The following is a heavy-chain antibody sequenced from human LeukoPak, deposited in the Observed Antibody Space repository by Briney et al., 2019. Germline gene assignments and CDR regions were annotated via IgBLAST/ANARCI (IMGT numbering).Heavy chain of an antibody. CDR1: GYTFTSYG. CDR3: ASRGSYGGNWFDP. D-gene: IGHD1-26*01. CDR2: ISAYNGNT. V-gene: IGHV1-18*01. Sequence: EASVKVSCKASGYTFTSYGISWVRQAPGQGFEWMGWISAYNGNTNYAQKLQGRVTMTTDTSTSTAYTELRSLRSDDTAVYYCASRGSYGGNWFDPWGQGTLVTVSS. J-gene: IGHJ5*02.